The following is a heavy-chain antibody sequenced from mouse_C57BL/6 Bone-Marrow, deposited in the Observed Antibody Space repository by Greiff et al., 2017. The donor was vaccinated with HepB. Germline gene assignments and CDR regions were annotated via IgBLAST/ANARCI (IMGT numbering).Heavy chain of an antibody. V-gene: IGHV1-69*01. D-gene: IGHD2-9*01. CDR1: GYNFTSYW. Sequence: QVQLQQPGAELVMPGASVKLSCKASGYNFTSYWMHWVKQRPGQGLEWIGEIDPSDSYTNYNQKFKGKSTLTVDKSSSTAYMQLSSLTSEDSAVYYCARASFYGYDWFAYWGQGTLVTVSA. J-gene: IGHJ3*01. CDR2: IDPSDSYT. CDR3: ARASFYGYDWFAY.